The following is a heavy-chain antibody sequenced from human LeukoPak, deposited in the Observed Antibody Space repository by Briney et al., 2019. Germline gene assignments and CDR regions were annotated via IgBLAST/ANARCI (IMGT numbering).Heavy chain of an antibody. CDR1: GFTFSSYA. CDR2: ISYDGSNK. V-gene: IGHV3-30-3*01. J-gene: IGHJ4*02. CDR3: ATFPTSDY. Sequence: GGSLRLSCAASGFTFSSYAMHWVRQAPGKGLEWVAVISYDGSNKYYADSVKGRFTISRDNSKNTLYLQMNSLRAEDTAVYYCATFPTSDYWGQGTLVTVSS.